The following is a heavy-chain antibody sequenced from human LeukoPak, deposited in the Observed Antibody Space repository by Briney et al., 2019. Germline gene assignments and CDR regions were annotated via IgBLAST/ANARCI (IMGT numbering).Heavy chain of an antibody. V-gene: IGHV7-4-1*02. J-gene: IGHJ4*02. Sequence: GASVKVSCKASGYTFTSYDINWVRQATGQGLEWMGWINTNTGNPTYAQGFTGRFVFSLDTSVSTAYLQISSLKAEDTAVYYCARDRSSSWYGDFDYWGQGTLVTVSS. D-gene: IGHD6-13*01. CDR1: GYTFTSYD. CDR2: INTNTGNP. CDR3: ARDRSSSWYGDFDY.